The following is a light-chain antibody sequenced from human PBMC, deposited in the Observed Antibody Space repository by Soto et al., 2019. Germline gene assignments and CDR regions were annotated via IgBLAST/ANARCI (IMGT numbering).Light chain of an antibody. CDR3: QQGNSLYT. CDR1: QSISSW. Sequence: DIQMTQSPSTLSASVGDRVTITCRASQSISSWLAWYQQKPGKAPKLLIYKASSLESGVPSRFSGSGSGTEFTLTISSLQPDAFATHCCQQGNSLYTFGQGTKLEIK. CDR2: KAS. J-gene: IGKJ2*01. V-gene: IGKV1-5*03.